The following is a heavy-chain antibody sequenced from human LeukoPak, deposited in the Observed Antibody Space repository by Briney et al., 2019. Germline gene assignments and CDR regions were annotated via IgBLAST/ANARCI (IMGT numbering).Heavy chain of an antibody. J-gene: IGHJ4*02. Sequence: ASVKVSCKASGYTFTSYGISWVRQAPGQGLEWMGWISAYNGNTNYAQKLQGRVTMTTDTSTSTAYMELRSLRSDDTAVYYCARGSLYYYDSSGYYYPFDYWGQGTLVTVSS. V-gene: IGHV1-18*01. CDR2: ISAYNGNT. CDR3: ARGSLYYYDSSGYYYPFDY. CDR1: GYTFTSYG. D-gene: IGHD3-22*01.